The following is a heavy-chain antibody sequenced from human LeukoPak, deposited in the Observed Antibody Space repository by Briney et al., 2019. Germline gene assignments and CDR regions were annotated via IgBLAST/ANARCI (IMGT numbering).Heavy chain of an antibody. CDR2: INPNSGGT. Sequence: GASVKVSCKASGYTFTGYYMHWVRQAPGQGLEWMGWINPNSGGTNYAQKLQGRVTLTTDTSTSTAYMELRSLRSDDTAVYYCARDPNRYAAAHPFDYWGQGTLVTVSS. V-gene: IGHV1-2*02. J-gene: IGHJ4*02. CDR1: GYTFTGYY. CDR3: ARDPNRYAAAHPFDY. D-gene: IGHD6-13*01.